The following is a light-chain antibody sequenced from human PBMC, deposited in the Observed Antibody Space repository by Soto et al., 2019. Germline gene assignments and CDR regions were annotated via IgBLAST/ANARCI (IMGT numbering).Light chain of an antibody. Sequence: QSVLTQPPSASGSPGQSVTVSCTGTSSDVGFYDYVSWYQQHPGKAPKLIIYEVSKRPSGVPDRFSGSKSGNSASLTVSGLQAEDEADYYCSSYVGNNNHHACGTGTKVTVL. CDR2: EVS. CDR1: SSDVGFYDY. CDR3: SSYVGNNNHHA. J-gene: IGLJ1*01. V-gene: IGLV2-8*01.